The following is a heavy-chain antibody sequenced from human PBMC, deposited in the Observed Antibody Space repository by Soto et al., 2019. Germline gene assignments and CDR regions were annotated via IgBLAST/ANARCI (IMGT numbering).Heavy chain of an antibody. V-gene: IGHV3-21*01. CDR1: GFTFSSYS. D-gene: IGHD3-10*01. J-gene: IGHJ3*02. CDR2: ISSSSSYI. Sequence: EVQLVESGGGLVKPGGSLRLSCAASGFTFSSYSMNWVRQAPGQGLEWVSLISSSSSYIYYADSVKGRFTISRDNAKNSRYLQMNSRRAEDTAVYYCARERGGALKAFDIWGQGTMVTVSS. CDR3: ARERGGALKAFDI.